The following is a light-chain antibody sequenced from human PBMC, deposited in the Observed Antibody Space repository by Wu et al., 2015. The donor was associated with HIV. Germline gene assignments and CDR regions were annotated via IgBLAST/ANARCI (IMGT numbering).Light chain of an antibody. CDR1: QSINTW. Sequence: DIQMTQSPSALSASVGDSVTITCRASQSINTWLAWYQQKPGKAPKLLIYRASSLESGVPLRFSGSGSGTEFTLTITSLQPDDFATYFCQQSYSTPHTFGQGTKVEIK. V-gene: IGKV1-5*03. CDR3: QQSYSTPHT. CDR2: RAS. J-gene: IGKJ1*01.